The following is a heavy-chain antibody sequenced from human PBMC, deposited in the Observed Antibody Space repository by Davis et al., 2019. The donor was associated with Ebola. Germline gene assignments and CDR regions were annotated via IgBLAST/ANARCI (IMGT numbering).Heavy chain of an antibody. V-gene: IGHV1-8*01. CDR2: MNPNSGNT. J-gene: IGHJ3*02. Sequence: ASVKVSCKASGYTFTSYDINWVRQATGQGLEWMGWMNPNSGNTGYAQKFQGRVTMTRDTSISTAYMELSRLRSDDTAVYYCARQVKLLSAFDIWGQGTMVTVSS. CDR3: ARQVKLLSAFDI. CDR1: GYTFTSYD. D-gene: IGHD1-26*01.